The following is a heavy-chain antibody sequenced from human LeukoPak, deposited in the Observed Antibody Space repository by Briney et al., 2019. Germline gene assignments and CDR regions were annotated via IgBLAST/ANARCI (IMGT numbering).Heavy chain of an antibody. CDR3: ARLSSVTYCSGGSCSRGGYDY. Sequence: SETLSLTCTVSGGSITSSPYYWGWIRQAPGKALEWIANIYYSGTTAYNPSLKSRVTISVDTPKNRFSLELTSVTAADTAVYYCARLSSVTYCSGGSCSRGGYDYWGQGTLVTVSS. D-gene: IGHD2-15*01. CDR1: GGSITSSPYY. V-gene: IGHV4-39*01. J-gene: IGHJ4*02. CDR2: IYYSGTT.